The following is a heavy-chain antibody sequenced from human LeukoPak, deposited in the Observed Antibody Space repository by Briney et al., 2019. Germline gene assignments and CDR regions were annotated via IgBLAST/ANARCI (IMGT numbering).Heavy chain of an antibody. CDR1: GFTFRNYA. J-gene: IGHJ4*02. D-gene: IGHD3-3*01. CDR3: AKDRINDFWSVPDF. CDR2: ISGSGGST. Sequence: PGGSLRLSCSASGFTFRNYAMSWVRQAPGKGLEWVSGISGSGGSTYHADSVKGRFTISRDDSKNTLYLQMNSLRAEDTAIYYCAKDRINDFWSVPDFWGQGTLVTVSS. V-gene: IGHV3-23*01.